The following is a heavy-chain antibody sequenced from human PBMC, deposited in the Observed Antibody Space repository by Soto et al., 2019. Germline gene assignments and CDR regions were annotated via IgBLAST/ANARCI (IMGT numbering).Heavy chain of an antibody. V-gene: IGHV4-59*01. CDR2: IYXTGST. D-gene: IGHD6-19*01. CDR1: CGSIISYC. J-gene: IGHJ4*02. CDR3: VRGSGWYYY. Sequence: XXTLSLSCTVSCGSIISYCGSWIRQPPGKGMEWXGYIYXTGSTNYNHSXXSRVTISXXTSKNQLSMNLRSVTAADTAVYYCVRGSGWYYYWGQGTLVTVSS.